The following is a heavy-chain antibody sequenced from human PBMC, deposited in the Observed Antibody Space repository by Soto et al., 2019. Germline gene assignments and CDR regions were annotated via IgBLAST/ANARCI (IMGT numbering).Heavy chain of an antibody. J-gene: IGHJ4*02. V-gene: IGHV3-30-3*01. CDR1: GFTFSSYA. CDR2: ISYDGSNK. Sequence: QVQLVESGGGVVQPGRSLRLSCAASGFTFSSYARHWVRQAPGKGLEGVAVISYDGSNKYYADSVKGRFTISRDNSKNTLYLQMNSLRAEDTAVYYCAREHQGVPDYWGQGTLVTVSS. CDR3: AREHQGVPDY.